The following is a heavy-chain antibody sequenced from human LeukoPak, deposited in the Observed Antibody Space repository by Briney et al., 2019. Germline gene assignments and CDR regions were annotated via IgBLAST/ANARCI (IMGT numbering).Heavy chain of an antibody. J-gene: IGHJ6*03. D-gene: IGHD3-10*01. Sequence: ASVKVSCKASGYTFTSYYLHWVRQAPGQGLEWMGWISAYNGNTNYAQKLQGRVTMTTDTSTSTAYMELRSLRSDDTAVYYCARDAAWFGDLANYMDVWGKGTTVTISS. V-gene: IGHV1-18*04. CDR2: ISAYNGNT. CDR1: GYTFTSYY. CDR3: ARDAAWFGDLANYMDV.